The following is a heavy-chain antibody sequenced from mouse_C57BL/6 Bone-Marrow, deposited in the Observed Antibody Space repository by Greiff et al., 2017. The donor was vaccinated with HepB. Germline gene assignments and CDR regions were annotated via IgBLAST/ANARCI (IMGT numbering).Heavy chain of an antibody. CDR3: ASLNWDWYFDV. CDR2: SRNKANDYTT. J-gene: IGHJ1*03. V-gene: IGHV7-1*01. Sequence: EVKVVESGGGLVQPGRSLRLSCATSGFTFSDFYMEWVRQAPGKGLEWIAASRNKANDYTTEYSASVKGRFIVSRDTSQSILYLQMNALRAEDTAIYYCASLNWDWYFDVWGTGTTVTVSS. D-gene: IGHD4-1*02. CDR1: GFTFSDFY.